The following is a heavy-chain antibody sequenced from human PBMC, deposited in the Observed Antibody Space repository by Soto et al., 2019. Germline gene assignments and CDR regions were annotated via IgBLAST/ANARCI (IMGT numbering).Heavy chain of an antibody. D-gene: IGHD6-13*01. CDR3: ARDSVAAAGTSYFQH. CDR2: IIPIFGTA. V-gene: IGHV1-69*13. Sequence: ASVKVSCKASGGTFSSYAISWVRQAPGQGLEWMGGIIPIFGTANYAQKFQGRVTITADESTSTTYMELSSLRSEDTAVYYCARDSVAAAGTSYFQHWGQGTLVTVSS. CDR1: GGTFSSYA. J-gene: IGHJ1*01.